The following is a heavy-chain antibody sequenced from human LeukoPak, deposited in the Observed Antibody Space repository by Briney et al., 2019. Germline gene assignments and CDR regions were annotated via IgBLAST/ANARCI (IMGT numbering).Heavy chain of an antibody. CDR1: GGSISSSSYY. CDR3: ARHAPLDYGDYVGYFDY. Sequence: PSETLFLTCTVSGGSISSSSYYWGWIRQPPGKGLEWIGSIYYSGSTYYNPSLKSRVTISVDTSKNQFSLKLSSVTAADTAVYYCARHAPLDYGDYVGYFDYWGQGTLITVSS. CDR2: IYYSGST. J-gene: IGHJ4*02. D-gene: IGHD4-17*01. V-gene: IGHV4-39*01.